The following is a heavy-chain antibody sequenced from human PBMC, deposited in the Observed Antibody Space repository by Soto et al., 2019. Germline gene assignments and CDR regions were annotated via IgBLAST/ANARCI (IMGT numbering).Heavy chain of an antibody. CDR3: ASSTVRSNWYFDY. CDR2: IYYSGST. D-gene: IGHD2-8*01. CDR1: GGSISSSRYY. Sequence: PSETLSLTCTVSGGSISSSRYYWGWIRQPPGKGLEYIGSIYYSGSTYYNPSLKSRVTISVDTSKNQFSLKLSSVTAADTAVYYCASSTVRSNWYFDYWGQGTLVTVSS. J-gene: IGHJ4*02. V-gene: IGHV4-39*01.